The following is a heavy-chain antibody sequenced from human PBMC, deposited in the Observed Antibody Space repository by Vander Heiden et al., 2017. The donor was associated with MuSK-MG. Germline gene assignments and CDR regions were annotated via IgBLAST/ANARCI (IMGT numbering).Heavy chain of an antibody. CDR2: INAGNGNT. V-gene: IGHV1-3*01. J-gene: IGHJ6*03. CDR1: GYTFTTYA. CDR3: ASGYGSGSQTPNYYYMDV. Sequence: QVQLVQSGAEVKKPGASVKVSCTASGYTFTTYAMHWGRQAPGQRLEWMGWINAGNGNTKYSQKFQGRVTIPRDTSASTAYMELSSLRSEDTAVYYCASGYGSGSQTPNYYYMDVWGKGTTVTVSS. D-gene: IGHD3-10*01.